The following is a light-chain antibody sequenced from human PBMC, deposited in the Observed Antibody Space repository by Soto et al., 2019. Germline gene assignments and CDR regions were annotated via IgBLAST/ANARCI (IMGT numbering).Light chain of an antibody. J-gene: IGKJ1*01. Sequence: DIQMTQSPSTLPSFVGDRVTITCRASQNIANWLAWYRQKPGTAPELLIYHASTLVSGVPSRFTGRGSGTEFTLAISGLQPDDFATYFCHQYATYSFGQGTKVEIQ. V-gene: IGKV1-5*01. CDR2: HAS. CDR1: QNIANW. CDR3: HQYATYS.